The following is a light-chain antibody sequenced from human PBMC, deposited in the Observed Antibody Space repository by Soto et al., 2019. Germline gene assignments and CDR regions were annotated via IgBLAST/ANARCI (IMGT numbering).Light chain of an antibody. Sequence: EIVLTQSPATLSLSPGERATLSCRASQSVSRYLAWYQQKPGQAPRLLIYDASNRATGIPARFSGSGSGTDFTLTISSLEPEDFAVYYCQQRGNWSLYTFGQGTRLEIK. CDR1: QSVSRY. CDR2: DAS. CDR3: QQRGNWSLYT. J-gene: IGKJ2*01. V-gene: IGKV3-11*01.